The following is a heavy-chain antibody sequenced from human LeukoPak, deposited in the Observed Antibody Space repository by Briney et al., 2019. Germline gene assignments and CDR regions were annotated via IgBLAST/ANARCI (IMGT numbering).Heavy chain of an antibody. CDR1: GFTFSSYW. J-gene: IGHJ4*02. D-gene: IGHD3-16*02. V-gene: IGHV3-7*03. Sequence: GGSLRLSCAASGFTFSSYWMSWVRQAPGKGLEWVANIIQDGSEKYYVDSVKGRFTISRDNAKNSLYLQMNSLKTEDTAVYYCTTDYYDYVWGSYRPDYWGQGTLVTVSS. CDR2: IIQDGSEK. CDR3: TTDYYDYVWGSYRPDY.